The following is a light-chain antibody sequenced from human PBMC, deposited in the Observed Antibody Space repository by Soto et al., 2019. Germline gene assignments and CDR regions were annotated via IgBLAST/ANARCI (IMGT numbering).Light chain of an antibody. CDR3: QQYNSYSST. CDR1: QSISSW. CDR2: DAS. J-gene: IGKJ2*02. Sequence: DIQMTQSPSTLSASVGDRVTITCRASQSISSWLAWYQPKPGKAPKLLIYDASSLESGVPSRFSGSGSGTEFTLTISSLQPDDFATYYCQQYNSYSSTFGQGTKLEIK. V-gene: IGKV1-5*01.